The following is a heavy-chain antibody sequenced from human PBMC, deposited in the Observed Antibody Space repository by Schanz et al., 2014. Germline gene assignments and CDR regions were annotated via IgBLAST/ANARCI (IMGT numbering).Heavy chain of an antibody. CDR2: ISAYNGNM. CDR3: AKDAGLGVIYVLDS. CDR1: GYTFTTYG. J-gene: IGHJ5*01. V-gene: IGHV1-18*01. D-gene: IGHD3-10*01. Sequence: QVQLVQSGSEVKKPGASVKVSCKASGYTFTTYGISWVRQAPGQGLEWMGWISAYNGNMNYAPKFQGRVTMTTDTSTSTAYMELSGLRSDDTAIYYCAKDAGLGVIYVLDSWGEGTPVIVSS.